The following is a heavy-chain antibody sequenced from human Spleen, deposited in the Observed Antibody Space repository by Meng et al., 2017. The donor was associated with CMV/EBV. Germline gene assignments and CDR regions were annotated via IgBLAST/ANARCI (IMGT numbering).Heavy chain of an antibody. V-gene: IGHV3-48*03. CDR1: GFTFSSYE. CDR3: ARDPALLWFGESSYGMDV. CDR2: ISSSGSTI. Sequence: GGSLRLSCAASGFTFSSYEMNWVRQAPGKGLEWVSYISSSGSTIYYADSVKGRFTISRDNARNSLYLQMNNLRLEDTAVYYCARDPALLWFGESSYGMDVWGQGTTVTVSS. D-gene: IGHD3-10*01. J-gene: IGHJ6*02.